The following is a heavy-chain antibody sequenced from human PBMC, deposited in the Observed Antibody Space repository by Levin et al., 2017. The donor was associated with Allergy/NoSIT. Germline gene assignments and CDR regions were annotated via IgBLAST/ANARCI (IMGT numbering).Heavy chain of an antibody. V-gene: IGHV3-23*01. J-gene: IGHJ4*02. CDR2: ISGSADST. CDR1: GFTFSSYS. CDR3: AKASSNTWATFDS. Sequence: GESLKISCAASGFTFSSYSMSWVRQAPGKGLEWVSTISGSADSTYYADSVKGRFTISRDNSKNTLSLQMNSLRAEDTAVYYCAKASSNTWATFDSWGQGTLVTVSS. D-gene: IGHD1-26*01.